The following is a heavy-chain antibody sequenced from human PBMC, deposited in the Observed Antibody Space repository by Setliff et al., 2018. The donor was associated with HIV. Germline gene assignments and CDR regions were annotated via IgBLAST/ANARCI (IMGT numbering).Heavy chain of an antibody. CDR3: AAVPRRGEIQTNDY. CDR2: IYYSGST. J-gene: IGHJ4*02. V-gene: IGHV4-59*11. D-gene: IGHD4-17*01. Sequence: SETLSLTCTVSGGSMNIHYWSWIRQPPGKGLEWIGSIYYSGSTNYNPSLKSRVTISVDTSKNQFSLKLSSVTAADTAVYYCAAVPRRGEIQTNDYWGQGTLVTVSS. CDR1: GGSMNIHY.